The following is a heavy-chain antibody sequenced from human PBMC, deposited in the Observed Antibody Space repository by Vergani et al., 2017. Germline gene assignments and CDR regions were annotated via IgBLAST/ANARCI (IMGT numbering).Heavy chain of an antibody. D-gene: IGHD1-26*01. CDR3: ASRDPGSYHDDDAFDI. CDR1: GFSLNNARMG. V-gene: IGHV2-26*01. Sequence: QVTLKESGPVLVKPTETLMLTCTVSGFSLNNARMGVSWIRQPPGKALEWLAHIFSNDEKSYSTSLKSRLTISKDTSKSQVVLIMTNMDPVDTATYYCASRDPGSYHDDDAFDIWGQGTMVTVSS. CDR2: IFSNDEK. J-gene: IGHJ3*02.